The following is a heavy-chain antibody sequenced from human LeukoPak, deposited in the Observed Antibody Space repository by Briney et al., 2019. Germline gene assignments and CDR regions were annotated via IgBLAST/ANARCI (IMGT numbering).Heavy chain of an antibody. CDR1: GGSFSGYY. CDR2: INHSGST. CDR3: ANQLLGSYFDY. Sequence: PSETLSLTCAVYGGSFSGYYWSWIRQPPGKGLEWIGEINHSGSTNYNPPLKSRVTISVDTSKNQFSLKLSSVTAADTAVYYCANQLLGSYFDYWGQGTLVTVSS. J-gene: IGHJ4*02. D-gene: IGHD2-2*01. V-gene: IGHV4-34*01.